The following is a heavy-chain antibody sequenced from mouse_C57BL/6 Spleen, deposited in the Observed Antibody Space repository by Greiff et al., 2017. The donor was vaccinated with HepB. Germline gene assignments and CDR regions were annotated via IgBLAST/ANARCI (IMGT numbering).Heavy chain of an antibody. D-gene: IGHD3-2*02. CDR1: GFTFSSYG. Sequence: EVQLQESGGDLVKPGGSLKLSCAASGFTFSSYGMSWVRQTPDKRLEWVATISSGGSYTYYPDSVKGRFTISRDNAKNTLYLQMSSLKSEDTAMYYCASPKTAQASWFAYWGQGTLVTVSA. CDR3: ASPKTAQASWFAY. V-gene: IGHV5-6*01. J-gene: IGHJ3*01. CDR2: ISSGGSYT.